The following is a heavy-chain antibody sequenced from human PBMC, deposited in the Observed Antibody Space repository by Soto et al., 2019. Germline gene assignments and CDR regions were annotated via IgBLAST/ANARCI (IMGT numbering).Heavy chain of an antibody. Sequence: ASVKVSCKVSGYTLTELSMHWVRQAPGKRQVWMGGFDPEDSETIYAQKIQGRVTMTEDTSTDTAYMELSSLRSEDTAVYYCATAKPYCTNGVCGNDAFDIWGQGTMVTVSS. J-gene: IGHJ3*02. CDR3: ATAKPYCTNGVCGNDAFDI. D-gene: IGHD2-8*01. CDR2: FDPEDSET. V-gene: IGHV1-24*01. CDR1: GYTLTELS.